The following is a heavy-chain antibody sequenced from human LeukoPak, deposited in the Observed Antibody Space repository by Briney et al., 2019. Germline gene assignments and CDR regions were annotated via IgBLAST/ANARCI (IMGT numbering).Heavy chain of an antibody. D-gene: IGHD1-7*01. J-gene: IGHJ4*02. CDR3: ARDYWWNYDY. V-gene: IGHV3-30-3*01. CDR2: ISKDGSDK. Sequence: GGSPRLSCAASGFTFSDYAMHWVRQAPGKGLEWVAVISKDGSDKYYPGSVRGRFTISRDNSKNTIYLQMDSLRAEDTAIYYCARDYWWNYDYWGQGTLVTVSS. CDR1: GFTFSDYA.